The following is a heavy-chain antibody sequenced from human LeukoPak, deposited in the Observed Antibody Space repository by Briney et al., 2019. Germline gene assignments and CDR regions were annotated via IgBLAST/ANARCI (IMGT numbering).Heavy chain of an antibody. D-gene: IGHD1-26*01. CDR1: GFTFDNYR. CDR3: TKRVKYGGTWDHFAD. Sequence: PGGSLRLSRAASGFTFDNYRMSWVRQAPGKGLEWVSTVNADGGNTYYADSVKGRFTISRDNSKSTLILQMNGLRVEDTALYYCTKRVKYGGTWDHFADWGQGTLVTVSS. V-gene: IGHV3-23*01. J-gene: IGHJ4*02. CDR2: VNADGGNT.